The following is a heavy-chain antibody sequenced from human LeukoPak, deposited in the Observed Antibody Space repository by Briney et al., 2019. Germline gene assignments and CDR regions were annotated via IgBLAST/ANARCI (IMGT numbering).Heavy chain of an antibody. CDR1: GFTFSSYA. CDR3: ARDGRPLDY. CDR2: ISGSGDNT. V-gene: IGHV3-23*01. Sequence: GGSLRLSCAASGFTFSSYAMSWVRQAPGKGLEWVSGISGSGDNTYYADSVKGRFTISRDNSKNTLYVQVNSLGTEDTAAYYCARDGRPLDYWGQGTLVTVSS. J-gene: IGHJ4*02.